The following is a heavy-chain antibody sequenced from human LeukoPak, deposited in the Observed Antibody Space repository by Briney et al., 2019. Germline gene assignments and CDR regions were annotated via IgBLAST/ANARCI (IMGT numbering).Heavy chain of an antibody. CDR1: GGSISSYY. V-gene: IGHV4-59*01. D-gene: IGHD4-17*01. CDR3: ARLKATVSIHAYFDS. CDR2: IDHSGST. Sequence: SETLSLTCSVSGGSISSYYWTWIRQPPGKGLEWIGYIDHSGSTNYNPSLKSRVSISSDTSKNQFFLELSSVTAADTAVYYCARLKATVSIHAYFDSWGQGTLVTVSS. J-gene: IGHJ4*02.